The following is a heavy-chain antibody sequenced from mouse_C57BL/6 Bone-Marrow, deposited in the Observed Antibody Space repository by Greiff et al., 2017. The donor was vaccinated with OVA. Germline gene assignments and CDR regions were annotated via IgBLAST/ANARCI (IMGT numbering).Heavy chain of an antibody. Sequence: VQLQQSGAELMKPGASVKLSCKATGYTFTGYWIEWVKQRPGHGLEWIGEILPGSGSTNYNEKFKGKATFTADTSSNTAYMQRSSLTTEDSAIYYCARGEGVTTRGAWFAYWGQGTLVTVSA. CDR3: ARGEGVTTRGAWFAY. CDR1: GYTFTGYW. D-gene: IGHD2-2*01. V-gene: IGHV1-9*01. J-gene: IGHJ3*01. CDR2: ILPGSGST.